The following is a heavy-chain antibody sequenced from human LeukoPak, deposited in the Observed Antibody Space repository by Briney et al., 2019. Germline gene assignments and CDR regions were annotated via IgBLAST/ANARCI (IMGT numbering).Heavy chain of an antibody. CDR1: GGSISSYY. J-gene: IGHJ4*02. CDR3: VRGTIAARIFDY. D-gene: IGHD6-6*01. V-gene: IGHV4-59*01. Sequence: SETLSLTCTVSGGSISSYYWSWIRQPPGKGLEWIGYIYYSGSTNYNPSLKSRVTISVDTSKNQFSLKLSSVTAADTAVYYCVRGTIAARIFDYWGQGTLVTVSS. CDR2: IYYSGST.